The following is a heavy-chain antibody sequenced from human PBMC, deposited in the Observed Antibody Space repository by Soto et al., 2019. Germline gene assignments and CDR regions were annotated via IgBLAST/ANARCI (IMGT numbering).Heavy chain of an antibody. D-gene: IGHD2-8*01. CDR2: ISGSGDGT. Sequence: EVQLLESGGGAVQRGGSLRLSCAASGFTVTSHAMSWVRQAPGKGLEWVSSISGSGDGTYYGDSVKGRFTISRDSSSSTLYLEMKNLRGEDTAVYFCTRSRRPKLMVYGFGGMDVWGQGTTVTVSS. CDR3: TRSRRPKLMVYGFGGMDV. CDR1: GFTVTSHA. V-gene: IGHV3-23*01. J-gene: IGHJ6*02.